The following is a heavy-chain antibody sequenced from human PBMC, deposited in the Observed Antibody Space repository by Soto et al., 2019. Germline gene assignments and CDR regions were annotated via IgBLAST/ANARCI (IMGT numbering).Heavy chain of an antibody. V-gene: IGHV3-9*02. CDR3: AIDMKWGGMTTIHYFDS. CDR1: GFTADDYA. J-gene: IGHJ4*02. CDR2: ISSNSDTI. Sequence: PGGSLRLSCVASGFTADDYAMHWVRQAPGKGLERVSGISSNSDTIDYADSVKGRFTISRDNAKNSMLLKMNSLRPEDTALYYSAIDMKWGGMTTIHYFDSWGQGALVTVSS. D-gene: IGHD4-17*01.